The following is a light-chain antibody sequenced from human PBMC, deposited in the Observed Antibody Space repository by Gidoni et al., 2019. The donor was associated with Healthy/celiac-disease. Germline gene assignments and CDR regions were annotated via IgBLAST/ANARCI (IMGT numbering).Light chain of an antibody. Sequence: SYVLTQPPSESVAPGKTARITWGGNNIGSKSVHWYQQKPGQAPVLVIYYDSDRPSGIPERFSGSNSGNTATLTISRVEAGDEADYYCQVWDSSSDHVVFGGGTKLTVL. V-gene: IGLV3-21*04. CDR3: QVWDSSSDHVV. J-gene: IGLJ2*01. CDR1: NIGSKS. CDR2: YDS.